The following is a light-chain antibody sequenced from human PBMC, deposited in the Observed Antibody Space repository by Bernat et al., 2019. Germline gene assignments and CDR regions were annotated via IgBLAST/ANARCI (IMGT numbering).Light chain of an antibody. CDR2: HVS. V-gene: IGLV2-14*03. Sequence: QSALTQPASVSGSLGQSITISCTGTSSDVGGYNYVSWYQHHPGKAPKLMIYHVSSRPSGVSNRFSGAKSDNTAYLTISGLQADDEADYYCSSYTGSTTLVFVFGSGTKVTVL. CDR1: SSDVGGYNY. J-gene: IGLJ1*01. CDR3: SSYTGSTTLVFV.